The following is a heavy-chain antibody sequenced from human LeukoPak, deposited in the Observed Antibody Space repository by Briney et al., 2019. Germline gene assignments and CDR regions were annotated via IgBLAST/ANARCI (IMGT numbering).Heavy chain of an antibody. Sequence: QTWGSLRLSCAASGFSFTSHGMHWVRRAPGKGLEWVAVIWYDGTNKYYADSVKGRFTISRDTSNNMLYLQMNSLRAEDTAVYYCARVSESGNSDYWGQGTLVTVSS. CDR1: GFSFTSHG. V-gene: IGHV3-33*01. CDR3: ARVSESGNSDY. CDR2: IWYDGTNK. J-gene: IGHJ4*02. D-gene: IGHD4-23*01.